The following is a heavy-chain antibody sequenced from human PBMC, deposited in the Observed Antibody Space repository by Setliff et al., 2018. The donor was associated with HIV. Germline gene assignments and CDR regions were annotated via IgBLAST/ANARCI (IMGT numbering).Heavy chain of an antibody. D-gene: IGHD1-7*01. J-gene: IGHJ3*02. CDR1: GYSFSGLY. CDR3: ATYPFSWGYGNSALDI. V-gene: IGHV1-2*06. CDR2: FNPNAGDA. Sequence: ASVKVSCKPSGYSFSGLYVQWVRQAHGQRLDWIGRFNPNAGDADIGQSFQGRVTMTRDTSINTVNMELSSLTSDDTALYYCATYPFSWGYGNSALDIWGQGTMVTVSS.